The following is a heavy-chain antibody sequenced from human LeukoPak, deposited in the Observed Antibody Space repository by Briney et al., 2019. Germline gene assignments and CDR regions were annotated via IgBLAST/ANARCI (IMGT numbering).Heavy chain of an antibody. D-gene: IGHD3-10*01. Sequence: GGSLRLSCAASGFTFRNYVIHWIRQAPGKGLEWVAVTSSDLNVKLYADSVKGRFTISRDNSRSTLYLQMNSLRPEDTAIYYCAREGYYGSGSPPSLYFDYWGQGTLVTVSS. CDR3: AREGYYGSGSPPSLYFDY. J-gene: IGHJ4*02. V-gene: IGHV3-30-3*01. CDR2: TSSDLNVK. CDR1: GFTFRNYV.